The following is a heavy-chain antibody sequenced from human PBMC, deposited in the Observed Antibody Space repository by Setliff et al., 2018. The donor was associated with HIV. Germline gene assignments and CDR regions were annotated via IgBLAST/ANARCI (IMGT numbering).Heavy chain of an antibody. J-gene: IGHJ6*02. CDR3: ARHDITLVRGLV. Sequence: SETLSLTCKVSGAPISSYYWGWIRQPPGRGLEWIGAIHHSGNTYYNPSLKSRVTISVDTSKNLFSLKVNSVTAADTAVYYCARHDITLVRGLVWGQGTTVTVSS. D-gene: IGHD3-10*01. V-gene: IGHV4-59*08. CDR2: IHHSGNT. CDR1: GAPISSYY.